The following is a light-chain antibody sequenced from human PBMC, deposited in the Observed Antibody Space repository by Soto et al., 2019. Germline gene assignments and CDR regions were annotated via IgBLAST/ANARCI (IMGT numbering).Light chain of an antibody. Sequence: QSVLAQPASVSGSPGQSITISCTGTSSDIAVYNFVSWYQQHPGRAPKLMIYDVTNRPSGISDRFSGSKSGNTASLTISGLQAEDEADYYCSSYTTSTTQVFGGGTKLTVL. V-gene: IGLV2-14*03. J-gene: IGLJ3*02. CDR1: SSDIAVYNF. CDR2: DVT. CDR3: SSYTTSTTQV.